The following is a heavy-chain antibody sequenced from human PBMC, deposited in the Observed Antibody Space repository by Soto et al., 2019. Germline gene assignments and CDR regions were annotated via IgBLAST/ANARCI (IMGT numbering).Heavy chain of an antibody. J-gene: IGHJ6*04. CDR2: MNPNSGNT. CDR1: GYTFTSYD. CDR3: ASDGSSSLAYYYYGMEV. V-gene: IGHV1-8*01. D-gene: IGHD6-13*01. Sequence: GASVKVSCKASGYTFTSYDINWVRQATGQGLEWMGWMNPNSGNTGCAQKFQGRVTMTRNTSISTAYMELSSLRSEDTAVYYCASDGSSSLAYYYYGMEVWGKGTRVTVSS.